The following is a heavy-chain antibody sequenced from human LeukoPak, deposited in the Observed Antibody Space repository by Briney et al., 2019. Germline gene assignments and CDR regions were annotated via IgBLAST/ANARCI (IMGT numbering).Heavy chain of an antibody. Sequence: GESLKISCKASGYSFTNYWIYWVRQMPGKGLEWMGRIEPSDSYPNYSPSFQGHVTISVDKSISTAYLQWSSLKASDTAMYYCARGSSIQLWSYTPNSYFDSWGQGTLVTVSS. D-gene: IGHD5-18*01. CDR3: ARGSSIQLWSYTPNSYFDS. CDR2: IEPSDSYP. J-gene: IGHJ4*02. V-gene: IGHV5-10-1*01. CDR1: GYSFTNYW.